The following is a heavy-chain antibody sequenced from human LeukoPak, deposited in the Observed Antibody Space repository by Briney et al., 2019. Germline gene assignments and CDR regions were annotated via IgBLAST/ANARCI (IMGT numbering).Heavy chain of an antibody. V-gene: IGHV4-4*07. CDR2: IYTNGST. CDR1: GGSISSYY. J-gene: IGHJ5*02. Sequence: SETLSLTCTVSGGSISSYYWSWIRQSAGQGLEWIGRIYTNGSTHYNPSLNNRVTMSVDTSKNQFSLRLSSVTAADTAVYYCARDRLLEWPRTGGWFDPWGQGTLVTVSS. CDR3: ARDRLLEWPRTGGWFDP. D-gene: IGHD3-3*01.